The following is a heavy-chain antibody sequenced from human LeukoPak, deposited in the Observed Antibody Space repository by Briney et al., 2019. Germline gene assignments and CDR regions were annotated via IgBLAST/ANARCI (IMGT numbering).Heavy chain of an antibody. V-gene: IGHV4-34*01. D-gene: IGHD3-3*01. CDR3: ARGGRITIFGVVISYGMDV. J-gene: IGHJ6*02. CDR1: GGSFSGYY. CDR2: INHSGST. Sequence: SETLSPTCAVYGGSFSGYYWSWIRQPPGKGLEWIGEINHSGSTNYNPSLKSRVTISLDTSKNQFSLKLSSVTAADTAVYYCARGGRITIFGVVISYGMDVWGQGTTVTVSS.